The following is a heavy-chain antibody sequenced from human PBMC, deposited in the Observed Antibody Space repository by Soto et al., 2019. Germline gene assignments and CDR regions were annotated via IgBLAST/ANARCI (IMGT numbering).Heavy chain of an antibody. CDR3: AREYPTWSGYAHLDY. CDR1: GFTFSSYG. D-gene: IGHD3-3*01. V-gene: IGHV3-33*01. Sequence: PGGSLRLSCAASGFTFSSYGMHWVRQAPGKGLEWEAVIWYDGSNKYYADSVKGRFTISRDNSKNTLYLQMNSLRAEDTAVYYCAREYPTWSGYAHLDYWGQGTLVTVSS. J-gene: IGHJ4*02. CDR2: IWYDGSNK.